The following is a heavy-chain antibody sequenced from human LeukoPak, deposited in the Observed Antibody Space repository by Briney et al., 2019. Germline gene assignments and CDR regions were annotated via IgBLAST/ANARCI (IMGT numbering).Heavy chain of an antibody. CDR3: ARDLQYGGWHIDY. D-gene: IGHD3-16*01. CDR2: INTDTGSP. J-gene: IGHJ4*02. Sequence: ASVKVSCKASGYTFTKYALIWVRQAPGQGLEWMGWINTDTGSPTYAQGFTGRFVFSLDTSVSTAYLQISSLQAEDTAVYYCARDLQYGGWHIDYWGQGTLVTVSS. CDR1: GYTFTKYA. V-gene: IGHV7-4-1*02.